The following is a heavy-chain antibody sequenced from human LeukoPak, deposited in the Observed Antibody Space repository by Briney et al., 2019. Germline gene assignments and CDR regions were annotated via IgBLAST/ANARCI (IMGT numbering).Heavy chain of an antibody. J-gene: IGHJ6*03. CDR3: ARVHSSSWYSGYLYMDV. CDR1: EFTLSSYN. D-gene: IGHD6-13*01. Sequence: PGGSLRLSCAASEFTLSSYNMKWVRQAPEKGLEWVSSISYRSSDIEYADSVKGRFTISRDNAKQLLYLQMSSLRAEDTAVYYCARVHSSSWYSGYLYMDVWGKGTTVTVSS. V-gene: IGHV3-21*01. CDR2: ISYRSSDI.